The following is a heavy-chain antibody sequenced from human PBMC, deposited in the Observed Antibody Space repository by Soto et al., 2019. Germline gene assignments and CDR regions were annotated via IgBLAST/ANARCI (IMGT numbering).Heavy chain of an antibody. D-gene: IGHD6-13*01. CDR1: GDSIRSINNY. J-gene: IGHJ5*01. CDR2: IYYDRPT. Sequence: SGTLSLTCTVSGDSIRSINNYWVWIRQPPGKGLDWIGNIYYDRPTFYNPSLKSRVAMSIDTSKNQFSLNLASVTATDTAVYYCATVFIPGTRNNDFHSGGKGAGVTVSS. CDR3: ATVFIPGTRNNDFHS. V-gene: IGHV4-39*01.